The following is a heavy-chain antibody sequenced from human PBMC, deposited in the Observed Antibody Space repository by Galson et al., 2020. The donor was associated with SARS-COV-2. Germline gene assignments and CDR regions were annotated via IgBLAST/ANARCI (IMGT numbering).Heavy chain of an antibody. Sequence: SETLSLTCTVSGGSVSSGSYYWSWIQQPPGKGLEWIGYIYYSGSTNYNPSLKSRVTISVDTSKNQFSLKLSSVTAADTAVYYCARDSLVYYYDSSGYHIDAFDIWGQGTMVTVSS. J-gene: IGHJ3*02. CDR1: GGSVSSGSYY. D-gene: IGHD3-22*01. V-gene: IGHV4-61*01. CDR3: ARDSLVYYYDSSGYHIDAFDI. CDR2: IYYSGST.